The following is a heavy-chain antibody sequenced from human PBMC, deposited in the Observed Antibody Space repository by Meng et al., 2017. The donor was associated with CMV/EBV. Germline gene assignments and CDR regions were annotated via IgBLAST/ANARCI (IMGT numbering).Heavy chain of an antibody. D-gene: IGHD5-12*01. CDR2: TNPGGSAK. V-gene: IGHV3-7*01. CDR3: AKNQGWL. Sequence: GGSLRLSCAASGFTITNSWMGWVRQAPERGLEWVAITNPGGSAKYYVDSVKGRFTMSTDTAKNSLYLQMNVLRVDDTAVYYCAKNQGWLGGPGTLVTVSS. CDR1: GFTITNSW. J-gene: IGHJ4*02.